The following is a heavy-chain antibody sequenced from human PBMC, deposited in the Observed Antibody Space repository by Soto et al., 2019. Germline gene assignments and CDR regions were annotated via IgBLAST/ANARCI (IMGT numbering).Heavy chain of an antibody. CDR2: TYYRSKWYN. J-gene: IGHJ5*01. CDR3: ARLIGNSWLDS. CDR1: GDSPSSNGAT. Sequence: QVQLQQSGPGLVKPSQTLPLTCAISGDSPSSNGATWYWIRQSQSRGLEWLGRTYYRSKWYNEYAVSVKSRITINPATSTNQLSLQLNSVTPGDTAVYYCARLIGNSWLDSWGQGTLVTVSS. D-gene: IGHD3-16*01. V-gene: IGHV6-1*01.